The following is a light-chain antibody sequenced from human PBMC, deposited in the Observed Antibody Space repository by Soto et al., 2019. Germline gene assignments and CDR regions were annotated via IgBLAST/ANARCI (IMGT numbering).Light chain of an antibody. Sequence: QSALTQPPSASGSPGQSVAISCTGTSSDVGGFNYVSWYQQHPGKAPKLMIYEVSNRPPGVPDRFSGSKSGNTASLTVSGLQAEDEGHYYCSSYAGTNIVIFGGGTQLTVL. CDR1: SSDVGGFNY. CDR3: SSYAGTNIVI. V-gene: IGLV2-8*01. J-gene: IGLJ2*01. CDR2: EVS.